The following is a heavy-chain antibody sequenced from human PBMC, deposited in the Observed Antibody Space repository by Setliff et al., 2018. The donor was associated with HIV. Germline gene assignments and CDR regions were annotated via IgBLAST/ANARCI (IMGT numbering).Heavy chain of an antibody. CDR1: GYTFTSYY. Sequence: ASVKVSCKASGYTFTSYYMNWVRQAPGQGLEWMGIINPSGGSSTYAQKFQGRVAMTRDTSTSTVYMKLSSLRSEDTAVCYCARDRVRITIFGANDASDIWGQGTMVTVSS. CDR2: INPSGGSS. CDR3: ARDRVRITIFGANDASDI. V-gene: IGHV1-46*01. J-gene: IGHJ3*02. D-gene: IGHD3-3*01.